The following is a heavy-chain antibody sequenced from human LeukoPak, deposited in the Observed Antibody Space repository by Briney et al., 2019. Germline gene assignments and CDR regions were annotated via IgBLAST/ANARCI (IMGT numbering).Heavy chain of an antibody. CDR3: AKTSYDSSGYLDY. CDR2: IYSGGST. V-gene: IGHV3-53*01. D-gene: IGHD3-22*01. J-gene: IGHJ4*02. Sequence: GGSLRLSCAASGFTVSSNYMSWVRQAPGKGLEWVSIIYSGGSTFYADSVKGRFTISRDNSKNTLYLQMNSLRAEDTAVYYCAKTSYDSSGYLDYWGQGTLVTVSS. CDR1: GFTVSSNY.